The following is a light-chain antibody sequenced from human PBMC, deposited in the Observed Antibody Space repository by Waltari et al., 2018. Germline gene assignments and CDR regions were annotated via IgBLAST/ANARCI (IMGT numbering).Light chain of an antibody. CDR1: QSLGHSDGNTY. J-gene: IGKJ1*01. CDR2: RVS. CDR3: MQGTHWPWT. Sequence: DVVMTQSPLSLPVTLGQPASISCRSSQSLGHSDGNTYLNWCQQRPGQSPRRLFCRVSNRDSGVPDRFSGSGSGTDFTLKISRVEAEDVGVYYCMQGTHWPWTFGQGTKVEIK. V-gene: IGKV2-30*02.